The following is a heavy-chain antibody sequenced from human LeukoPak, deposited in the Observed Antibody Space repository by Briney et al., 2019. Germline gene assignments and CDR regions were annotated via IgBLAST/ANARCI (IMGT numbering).Heavy chain of an antibody. D-gene: IGHD6-19*01. CDR2: ISGSGGST. J-gene: IGHJ4*02. CDR1: GFTFSSYA. CDR3: AKDYSSHSSGWYRF. V-gene: IGHV3-23*01. Sequence: GGSLRLSCAASGFTFSSYAMSWVRQAPGKGLEWVSAISGSGGSTYYADSVKGRFTISRDNSKNTLYLQMNSLRAEDTAVYYCAKDYSSHSSGWYRFWGQGTLVTVSS.